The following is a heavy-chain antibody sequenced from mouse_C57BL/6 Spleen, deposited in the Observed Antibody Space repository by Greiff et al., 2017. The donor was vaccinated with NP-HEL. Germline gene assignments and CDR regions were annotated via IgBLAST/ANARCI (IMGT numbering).Heavy chain of an antibody. Sequence: VQLQQSGAELVKPGASVKISCKASGYAFSSYWMNWVKQRPGKGLEWIGQIYPGDGDTNYNGKFKGKATLTADKSSSTAYMQLSSLTSEDSAVYFCARAGPNYYGTPNAMDYWGQGTSVTVSS. D-gene: IGHD1-1*01. CDR2: IYPGDGDT. V-gene: IGHV1-80*01. CDR1: GYAFSSYW. CDR3: ARAGPNYYGTPNAMDY. J-gene: IGHJ4*01.